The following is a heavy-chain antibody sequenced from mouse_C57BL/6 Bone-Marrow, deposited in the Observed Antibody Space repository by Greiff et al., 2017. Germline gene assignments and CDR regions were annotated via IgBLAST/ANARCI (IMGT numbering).Heavy chain of an antibody. CDR1: GFTFTDYY. CDR3: ASGYSFDD. J-gene: IGHJ2*01. CDR2: IRNKANGYTT. V-gene: IGHV7-3*01. Sequence: EVKLMESGGGLVQPGGSLSLSCAASGFTFTDYYMSWVRQPPGQALEWLGFIRNKANGYTTEYSASVKGRFTISRDNSQSILYLQMNALRAEDSATYYCASGYSFDDWGQGTTLTVSS.